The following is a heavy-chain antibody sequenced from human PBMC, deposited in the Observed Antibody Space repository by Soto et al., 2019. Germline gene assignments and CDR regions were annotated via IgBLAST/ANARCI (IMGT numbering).Heavy chain of an antibody. V-gene: IGHV3-15*07. D-gene: IGHD6-19*01. Sequence: EMQLVQSGGGLVKPGGSLRLSCVASRFNFSAAWLNWIRQAPGKGLEWVGRIKPKSEGETADYTAPVRGRFTISRDDSQITLHLQMDSLKTEDTAVYYCDTVPYSGGPNWGLGVLVTVSS. CDR2: IKPKSEGETA. J-gene: IGHJ4*02. CDR1: RFNFSAAW. CDR3: DTVPYSGGPN.